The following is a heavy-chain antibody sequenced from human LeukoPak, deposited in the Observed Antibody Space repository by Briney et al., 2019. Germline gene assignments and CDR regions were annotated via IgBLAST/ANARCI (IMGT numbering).Heavy chain of an antibody. CDR1: GGSISSGYY. J-gene: IGHJ4*02. D-gene: IGHD3-22*01. CDR2: IHHSGST. CDR3: ARVQYHYDGSGYPVYYFDY. V-gene: IGHV4-38-2*02. Sequence: SETLSLTCTVSGGSISSGYYWGWIRQPPGKGLEWIGSIHHSGSTYYNPSLKRRVNISVETSKNHFSLDLSSVTAADTAVYYCARVQYHYDGSGYPVYYFDYWGQGTLVTVSS.